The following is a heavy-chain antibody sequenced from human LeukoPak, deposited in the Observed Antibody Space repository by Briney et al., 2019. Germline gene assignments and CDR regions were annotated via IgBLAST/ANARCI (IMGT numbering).Heavy chain of an antibody. J-gene: IGHJ4*01. CDR1: GFTFTNNF. CDR2: IKQDGSET. CDR3: VREGFYFFDF. V-gene: IGHV3-7*01. Sequence: GSLRLSCAASGFTFTNNFMSWVRQVPGKGLEWVANIKQDGSETTYADSVRGRFTIFRDNAKDSVYLQMNSLRAEDSATYYCVREGFYFFDFWGQGTLVTVSS.